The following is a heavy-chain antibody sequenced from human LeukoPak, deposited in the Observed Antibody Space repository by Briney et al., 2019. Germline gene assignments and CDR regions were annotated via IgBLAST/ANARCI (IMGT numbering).Heavy chain of an antibody. CDR2: ISYDGINK. Sequence: HPGGSLRLSCAASGFTFSTYGMHWVRQAPGKGLEWVVVISYDGINKYYADSMKGRFTISRDNSKNTLYLQMNSLRAEDTAVYYCAKEGLGVGVVNAFDIRGQGTMVTVSS. D-gene: IGHD3-3*01. CDR3: AKEGLGVGVVNAFDI. V-gene: IGHV3-30*18. J-gene: IGHJ3*02. CDR1: GFTFSTYG.